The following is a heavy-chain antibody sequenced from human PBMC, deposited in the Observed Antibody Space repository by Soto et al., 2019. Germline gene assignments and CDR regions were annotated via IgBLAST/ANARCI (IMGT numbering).Heavy chain of an antibody. CDR3: ARDTGRNWFDP. Sequence: GGSLRLSCAASGFTFSSYAMSWVRQAPGKGPEWVSLVDSSGRTFYTDSVKGRFTVSRDNSENTVYLQMNTLIAADTAVYFCARDTGRNWFDPWGQGTLVTVSS. V-gene: IGHV3-23*01. D-gene: IGHD7-27*01. J-gene: IGHJ5*02. CDR1: GFTFSSYA. CDR2: VDSSGRT.